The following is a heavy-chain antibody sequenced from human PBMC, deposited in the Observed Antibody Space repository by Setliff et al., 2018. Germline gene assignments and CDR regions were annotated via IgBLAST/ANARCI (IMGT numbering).Heavy chain of an antibody. Sequence: ASVKVSCKASGYIFTKYGINLVRQAPGQGLEWMGWIGDYNGNTLHAQNFQGRLTVTTDTSTNTAYMELRSLRSDDTAVYYCARDTHQWDPLYFDSWGQGTLVTVSS. J-gene: IGHJ4*02. CDR3: ARDTHQWDPLYFDS. CDR2: IGDYNGNT. D-gene: IGHD1-26*01. V-gene: IGHV1-18*01. CDR1: GYIFTKYG.